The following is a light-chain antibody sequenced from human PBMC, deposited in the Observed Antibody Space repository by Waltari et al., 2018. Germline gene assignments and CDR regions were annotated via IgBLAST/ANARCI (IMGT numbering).Light chain of an antibody. CDR2: GAS. CDR3: QQYNNWPPWT. CDR1: RTISSN. Sequence: ETVMTQSPATLSVSPGDRATLSCRTSRTISSNLAWYQQKPGQAPRLLIYGASIRATGVPARFSGRGSGTQFTLTIHSLQSEDFAVYYCQQYNNWPPWTFGQGTKVEIK. V-gene: IGKV3-15*01. J-gene: IGKJ1*01.